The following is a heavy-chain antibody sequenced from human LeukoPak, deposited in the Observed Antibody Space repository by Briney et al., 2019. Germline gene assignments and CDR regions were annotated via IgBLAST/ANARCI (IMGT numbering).Heavy chain of an antibody. CDR3: AKDDSSGYSPSPFDY. Sequence: PGESLRLSCAISGFTFAKFAMSWVRQAPGKGLEWVSTISGSGIVTYYADSVKGRFTISRDNSKNTLYLQMNSLRAEDTAVYYCAKDDSSGYSPSPFDYWGQGTLVTVSS. CDR2: ISGSGIVT. V-gene: IGHV3-23*01. CDR1: GFTFAKFA. J-gene: IGHJ4*02. D-gene: IGHD3-22*01.